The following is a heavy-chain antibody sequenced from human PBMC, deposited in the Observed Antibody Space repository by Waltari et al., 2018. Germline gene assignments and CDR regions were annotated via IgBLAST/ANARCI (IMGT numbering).Heavy chain of an antibody. D-gene: IGHD2-21*02. V-gene: IGHV3-30*18. CDR2: ISYEGSNK. CDR3: AKLLQYCGGDCSFDY. Sequence: QVQLVESGGGVVQPGRSLRLSCAASGFTFSSYGMHWVRQAPGKGLEWVAVISYEGSNKYYADSVKGRFTISRDKSKNTQYLQMNSLRAEDTAVYYCAKLLQYCGGDCSFDYWGQGTLVTVSS. CDR1: GFTFSSYG. J-gene: IGHJ4*02.